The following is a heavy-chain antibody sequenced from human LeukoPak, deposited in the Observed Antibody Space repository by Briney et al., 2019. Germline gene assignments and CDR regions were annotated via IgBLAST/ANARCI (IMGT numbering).Heavy chain of an antibody. CDR1: GDSVSSNSAT. CDR2: TYYRSKWYN. V-gene: IGHV6-1*01. CDR3: ASGVGGSRPSYYFDY. Sequence: SQTLSLTCAISGDSVSSNSATWNWIRQSPSKGLEWLGRTYYRSKWYNDYAVSVKSRITINPDTSKNQFFLQLNSVTPEDTAVYYCASGVGGSRPSYYFDYWGQGTLVTVSS. D-gene: IGHD1-26*01. J-gene: IGHJ4*02.